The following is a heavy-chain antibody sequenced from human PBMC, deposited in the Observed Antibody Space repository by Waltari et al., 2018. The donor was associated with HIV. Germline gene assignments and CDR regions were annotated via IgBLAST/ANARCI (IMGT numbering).Heavy chain of an antibody. CDR1: GGSLSSGDYY. CDR2: IYYSGST. CDR3: ARTAQTLAAAGTGWFDP. J-gene: IGHJ5*02. Sequence: QVQLQESGPGLVKPSQTLSLTCTVSGGSLSSGDYYWRWIRHPPGKGLEWIGYIYYSGSTYYNPSLKSRVTISVDTSKNQFSLKLSSVTAADTAVYYCARTAQTLAAAGTGWFDPWGQGTLVTVSS. D-gene: IGHD6-13*01. V-gene: IGHV4-30-4*01.